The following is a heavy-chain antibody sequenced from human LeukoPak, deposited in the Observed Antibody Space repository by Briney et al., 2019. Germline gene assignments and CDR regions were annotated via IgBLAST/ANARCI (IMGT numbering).Heavy chain of an antibody. D-gene: IGHD3-22*01. Sequence: SETLSLTCTVSGGSISSSSYYWGWIRQPPGKGLEWIGSIYYSGSTYYNPSLKSRVTISVDTSKNQFSLKLSSVTAADTAVYYCARTASRGYYLYFYYMDVWGKGTTVTIPS. CDR2: IYYSGST. V-gene: IGHV4-39*07. J-gene: IGHJ6*03. CDR1: GGSISSSSYY. CDR3: ARTASRGYYLYFYYMDV.